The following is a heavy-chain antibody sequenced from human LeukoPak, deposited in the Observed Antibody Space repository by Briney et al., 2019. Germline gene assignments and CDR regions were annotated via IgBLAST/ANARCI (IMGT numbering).Heavy chain of an antibody. V-gene: IGHV1-8*03. CDR3: ARSIAVAGTDYYYYMDV. CDR1: GYTFTSYD. J-gene: IGHJ6*03. Sequence: ASVKVSCKASGYTFTSYDINWVRQATGQGLEWMGWMNPNSGNTGYAQKFQGRVTITRNTSISTAYMELSSLRSEDTAVYYCARSIAVAGTDYYYYMDVWGKGTTVTVSS. D-gene: IGHD6-19*01. CDR2: MNPNSGNT.